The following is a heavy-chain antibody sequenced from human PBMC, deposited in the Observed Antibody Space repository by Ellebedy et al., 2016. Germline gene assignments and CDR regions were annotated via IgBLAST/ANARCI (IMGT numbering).Heavy chain of an antibody. D-gene: IGHD6-19*01. V-gene: IGHV4-34*01. Sequence: SETLSLTXAVYGGSFSVYYWNWIRQPPGKGLEWIGEINHSGSTNYNPSLKSRVTISVDTSKNQFSLRLSSVTAADTAVYYCAGGSGLGRYWGQGTLVTVSS. CDR2: INHSGST. CDR3: AGGSGLGRY. J-gene: IGHJ4*02. CDR1: GGSFSVYY.